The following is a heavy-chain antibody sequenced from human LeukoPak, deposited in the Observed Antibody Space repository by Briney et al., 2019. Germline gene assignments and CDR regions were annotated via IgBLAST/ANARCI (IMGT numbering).Heavy chain of an antibody. Sequence: GGSLRLSCAASGFSFTNYGMAWVRQAPGKGLEWLSAINGIGASTYYADSVQGRFTISRDNSKNTLYLQMNSLRAEDTAVYFCAKAREGYSYPFAMDVWGQGTTVTVSS. CDR2: INGIGAST. CDR1: GFSFTNYG. V-gene: IGHV3-23*01. J-gene: IGHJ6*02. CDR3: AKAREGYSYPFAMDV.